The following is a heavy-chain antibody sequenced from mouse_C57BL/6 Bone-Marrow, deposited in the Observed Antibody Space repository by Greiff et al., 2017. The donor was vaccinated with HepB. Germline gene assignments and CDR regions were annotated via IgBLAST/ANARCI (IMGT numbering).Heavy chain of an antibody. CDR1: GFTFSDYG. CDR3: ARRTVVAPYWYFDV. J-gene: IGHJ1*03. CDR2: ISNLAYSI. D-gene: IGHD1-1*01. Sequence: EVKVEESGGGLVQPGGSLKLSCAASGFTFSDYGMAWVRQAPRKGPEWVAFISNLAYSIYYADTVTGRFTISRENAKNTLYLEMSSLRSEDTAMYYCARRTVVAPYWYFDVWGTGTTVTVSS. V-gene: IGHV5-15*04.